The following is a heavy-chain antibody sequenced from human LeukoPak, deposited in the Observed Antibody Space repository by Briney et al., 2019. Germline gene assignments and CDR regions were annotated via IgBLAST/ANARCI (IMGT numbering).Heavy chain of an antibody. CDR2: INSDGSST. J-gene: IGHJ6*03. CDR1: GFTFSSYW. D-gene: IGHD5-18*01. V-gene: IGHV3-74*01. Sequence: GGSPRLSCAASGFTFSSYWMHWVRQAPGKGLVWVSRINSDGSSTSYADSVKGRFTISRDNAKNTLYLQMNSLRAEDTAVYYCARWGSYGTYYYYYYVDVWGKGTTVTVSS. CDR3: ARWGSYGTYYYYYYVDV.